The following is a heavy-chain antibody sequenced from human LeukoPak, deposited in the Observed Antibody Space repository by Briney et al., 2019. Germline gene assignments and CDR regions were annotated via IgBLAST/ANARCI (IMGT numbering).Heavy chain of an antibody. D-gene: IGHD2/OR15-2a*01. CDR3: AKDLTPYFENWFDP. Sequence: GGSLRLSCEASGFTFSGYSMNWVRQAPGKGLEWVSSIDSSSNYIYYADSLKGRFIISRDNAKNSLFLQMNSLRAEDTAVYYCAKDLTPYFENWFDPWGQGTPVTVSS. CDR1: GFTFSGYS. CDR2: IDSSSNYI. J-gene: IGHJ5*02. V-gene: IGHV3-21*04.